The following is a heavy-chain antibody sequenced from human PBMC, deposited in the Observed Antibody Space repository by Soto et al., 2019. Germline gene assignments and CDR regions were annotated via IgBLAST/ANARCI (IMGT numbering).Heavy chain of an antibody. CDR2: ISGSGGST. D-gene: IGHD3-16*01. J-gene: IGHJ4*02. CDR1: GFPFNSYA. V-gene: IGHV3-23*01. Sequence: GGSLKLSCAAPGFPFNSYAMSWVRQAPGKGLELVSAISGSGGSTYYADSVKGRFTISRDNSKNTLYLQMNSLRAEDTAVYYCAKVRGTGPSSAKYYFDYWGQGTLVTVSS. CDR3: AKVRGTGPSSAKYYFDY.